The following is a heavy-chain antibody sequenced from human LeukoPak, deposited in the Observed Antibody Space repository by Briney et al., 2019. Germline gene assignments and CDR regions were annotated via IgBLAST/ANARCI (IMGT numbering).Heavy chain of an antibody. Sequence: GGSLRLSCAASGVTFSSDAMSWVRQAPVNGLEWVSAISGGGGRAYYADSVKGRFTISRDNSKNTLYLQMNSLRAEDTAVYYCAKDPATLGSWGQGTLVTVSS. D-gene: IGHD5-12*01. V-gene: IGHV3-23*01. CDR2: ISGGGGRA. J-gene: IGHJ5*02. CDR3: AKDPATLGS. CDR1: GVTFSSDA.